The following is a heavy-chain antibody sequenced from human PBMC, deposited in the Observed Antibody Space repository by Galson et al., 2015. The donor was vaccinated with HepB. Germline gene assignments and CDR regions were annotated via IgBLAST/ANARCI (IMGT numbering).Heavy chain of an antibody. CDR3: ARPLFIGGTYSVGY. J-gene: IGHJ4*02. V-gene: IGHV3-48*02. CDR2: ITSSSSTI. CDR1: GFTFSSYS. Sequence: SLRLSCAASGFTFSSYSMNWVRQAPGKGLEWVSYITSSSSTIFYADSVKGRFIISRDNAKNSLYLQMNSLRDEDTAVYYCARPLFIGGTYSVGYWGQGTLVTVSS. D-gene: IGHD1-26*01.